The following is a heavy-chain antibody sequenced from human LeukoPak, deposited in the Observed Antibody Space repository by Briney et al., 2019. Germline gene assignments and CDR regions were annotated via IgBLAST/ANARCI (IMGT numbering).Heavy chain of an antibody. CDR3: ARVRDGSQDY. Sequence: GGSLRLSCAASGFTFIFYIMNWVRQAPGKGLEWVSYISSGGSTIYYADSVKGRFTISRDNAKNSLYLQMNSLRAEDTAVYYCARVRDGSQDYWGQGTLVTVSS. CDR2: ISSGGSTI. D-gene: IGHD5-24*01. J-gene: IGHJ4*02. CDR1: GFTFIFYI. V-gene: IGHV3-48*04.